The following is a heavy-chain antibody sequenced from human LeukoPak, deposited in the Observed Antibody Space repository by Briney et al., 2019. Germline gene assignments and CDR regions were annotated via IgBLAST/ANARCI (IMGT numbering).Heavy chain of an antibody. D-gene: IGHD6-13*01. CDR2: ISYDGTNR. J-gene: IGHJ5*01. Sequence: SGGSLRLSCAASGFTVSSNYMSWVRQAPGKGLEWVAAISYDGTNRDYLDSVKGRFTVSRDNSKNTLYLQMTNLRREDTAVYFCAKLPPRLHISTENFDSWGQGTLVIVSS. CDR3: AKLPPRLHISTENFDS. CDR1: GFTVSSNY. V-gene: IGHV3-30*18.